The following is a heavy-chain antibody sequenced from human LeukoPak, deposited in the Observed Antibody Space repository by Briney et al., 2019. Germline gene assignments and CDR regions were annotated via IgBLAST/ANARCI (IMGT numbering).Heavy chain of an antibody. D-gene: IGHD3-3*01. CDR3: VKDAGYDFWSGYRTGGDAFDI. V-gene: IGHV3-23*01. CDR2: ISGSGGST. J-gene: IGHJ3*02. Sequence: GGSLRLSCAASGFTFSSYAMSWVRQAPGKGLEWVSAISGSGGSTYYADSVKGRFTISRVNSKNTLYLQMNSLRAEDTAVYYRVKDAGYDFWSGYRTGGDAFDIWGQGTMVTVSS. CDR1: GFTFSSYA.